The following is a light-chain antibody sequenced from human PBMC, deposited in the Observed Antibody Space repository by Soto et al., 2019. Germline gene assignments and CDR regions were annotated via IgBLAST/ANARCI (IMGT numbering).Light chain of an antibody. CDR1: QSVSSN. J-gene: IGKJ1*01. Sequence: EIVMTQSPATLSVSPGERATLSCRASQSVSSNLAWYQQKPGQAPRLLIYGASTRATGIPARFSGSGSGTEFTLTISSLQSEDFAVYYCQDYSNWPRTFGQGTTVEIK. CDR3: QDYSNWPRT. CDR2: GAS. V-gene: IGKV3-15*01.